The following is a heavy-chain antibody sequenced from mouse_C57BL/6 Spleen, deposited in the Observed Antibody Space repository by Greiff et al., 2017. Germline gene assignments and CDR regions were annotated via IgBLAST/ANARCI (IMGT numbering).Heavy chain of an antibody. D-gene: IGHD2-2*01. CDR1: GYTFTDYY. CDR2: INPYNGGT. J-gene: IGHJ3*01. V-gene: IGHV1-19*01. Sequence: EVQLQQSGPVLVKPGASVKMSCKASGYTFTDYYMNWVKQSHGQSLEWIGVINPYNGGTSYNQKFKGKATLPVDKSSSTAYMELNSLTSEDSAVYCCARGVTTPAWFAYWGQGTLVTVSA. CDR3: ARGVTTPAWFAY.